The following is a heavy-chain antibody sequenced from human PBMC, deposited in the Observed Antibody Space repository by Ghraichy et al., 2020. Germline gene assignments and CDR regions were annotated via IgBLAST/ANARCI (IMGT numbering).Heavy chain of an antibody. J-gene: IGHJ6*02. CDR2: INHSGST. CDR1: GASFSGYY. Sequence: SETLSLTCAVYGASFSGYYWSWIRQPPGKGLEWIGEINHSGSTNYNPSLKSRVTISVDTSKNQFSLKVNSVTAADTAVYYCAGGDYYYHGMDVWGQGTTVTVSS. V-gene: IGHV4-34*01. CDR3: AGGDYYYHGMDV.